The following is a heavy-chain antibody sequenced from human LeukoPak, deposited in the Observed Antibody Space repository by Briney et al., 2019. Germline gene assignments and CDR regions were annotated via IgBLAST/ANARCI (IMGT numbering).Heavy chain of an antibody. CDR2: IHSSGII. CDR3: VRDEANSGYPDY. V-gene: IGHV4-4*07. Sequence: SETLSLTCTVSGGSISSYYWSWIRQPAGKAPEWIGRIHSSGIINYNPPLKSRVTISLDYSNNQVSLKLNYVTAADTAVYYCVRDEANSGYPDYWGQETLATVSS. D-gene: IGHD3-22*01. J-gene: IGHJ4*02. CDR1: GGSISSYY.